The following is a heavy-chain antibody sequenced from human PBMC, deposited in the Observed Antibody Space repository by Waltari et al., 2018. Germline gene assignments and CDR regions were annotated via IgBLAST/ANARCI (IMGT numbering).Heavy chain of an antibody. D-gene: IGHD3-22*01. CDR1: GYTFTSYA. J-gene: IGHJ3*02. Sequence: QVQLVQSGAEVKKPGASVKVSCKASGYTFTSYAMHWVRQAPGQRLEWMGWINAGNGNTKYSQEFQGRVTITRDTSASTAYMELSSLRSEDMAVYYCARGPITMIVVVSENDAFDIWGQGTMVTVSS. CDR2: INAGNGNT. CDR3: ARGPITMIVVVSENDAFDI. V-gene: IGHV1-3*03.